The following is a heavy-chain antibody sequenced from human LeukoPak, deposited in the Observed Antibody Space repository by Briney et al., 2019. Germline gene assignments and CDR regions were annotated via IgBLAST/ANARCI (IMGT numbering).Heavy chain of an antibody. CDR1: GGSISSGGYY. Sequence: SETLSLTCTVSGGSISSGGYYWSWIRQPPGKGLEWIGDIYYSGSTYYNPSLKSRVTISVDTSKNQFSLKLSSVTAADTAVYYCARDVGRDYFDYWGQGTLVTVSS. CDR3: ARDVGRDYFDY. CDR2: IYYSGST. D-gene: IGHD3-10*01. V-gene: IGHV4-30-4*08. J-gene: IGHJ4*02.